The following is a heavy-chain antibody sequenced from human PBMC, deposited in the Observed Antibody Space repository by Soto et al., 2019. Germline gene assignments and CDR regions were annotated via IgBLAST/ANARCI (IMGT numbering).Heavy chain of an antibody. CDR2: IKTDVSVT. CDR1: GFTFSTYW. D-gene: IGHD3-16*01. J-gene: IGHJ4*02. CDR3: ARDLGGSHDY. V-gene: IGHV3-74*01. Sequence: GGSLRLSCAASGFTFSTYWMHWVRQAPGKGLVWVSRIKTDVSVTTYADSVKGRFTISRDNAKNTLYLQMNTLRAEDTAVYYCARDLGGSHDYWGRGTMVTVSS.